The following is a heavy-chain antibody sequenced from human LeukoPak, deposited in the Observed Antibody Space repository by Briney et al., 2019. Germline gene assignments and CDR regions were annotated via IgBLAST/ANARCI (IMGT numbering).Heavy chain of an antibody. V-gene: IGHV4-59*01. CDR3: ARVYRYYYDSSGFDY. CDR1: GGSISSYY. CDR2: IYYSGST. Sequence: SETLSLTCTVSGGSISSYYWSWIRQPPGKGLEWIGYIYYSGSTNYNPSLKSRVTISVDTSKNQFSLKLSSVTAADTAVYYCARVYRYYYDSSGFDYWGQGTLVTVSS. D-gene: IGHD3-22*01. J-gene: IGHJ4*02.